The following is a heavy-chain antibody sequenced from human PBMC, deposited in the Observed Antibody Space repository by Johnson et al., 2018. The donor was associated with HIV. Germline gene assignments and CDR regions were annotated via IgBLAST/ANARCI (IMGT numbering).Heavy chain of an antibody. J-gene: IGHJ3*02. Sequence: VQVVESGGGLVKPGGSLRLSCAASGFTFSGSAMHWVRQASGKGLEWVSVIYSGGSTYYADSVKGRFPISRAHSKNTLYFQMNSLRVEDPAVYYCARVRYYDILTGYRKAYDAFDIWGQGTMVTVSS. CDR1: GFTFSGSA. CDR2: IYSGGST. V-gene: IGHV3-66*01. CDR3: ARVRYYDILTGYRKAYDAFDI. D-gene: IGHD3-9*01.